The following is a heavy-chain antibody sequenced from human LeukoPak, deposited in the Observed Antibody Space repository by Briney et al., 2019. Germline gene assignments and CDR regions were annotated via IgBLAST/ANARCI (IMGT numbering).Heavy chain of an antibody. D-gene: IGHD2-8*01. J-gene: IGHJ6*02. CDR2: FDPEDGET. CDR1: GYTLTELS. CDR3: ARDNDLAPYYYYGMDV. V-gene: IGHV1-24*01. Sequence: GASVKVSCKVSGYTLTELSMHWVRQAPGKGLEWMGGFDPEDGETIYAQKFQGRVTMTEDTSTDTAYMELSSLRSDDTAVYYCARDNDLAPYYYYGMDVWGQGTTVTVSS.